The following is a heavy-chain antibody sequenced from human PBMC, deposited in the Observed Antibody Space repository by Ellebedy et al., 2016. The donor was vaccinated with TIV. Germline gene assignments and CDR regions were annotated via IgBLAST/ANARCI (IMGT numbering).Heavy chain of an antibody. Sequence: GESLKISCKGFGYSFSNYWIGWVRQMPGKGLEWMGIIYPADSDTAYSPSFQGQVTISADKSISTAYLQWNSLRASDTAMYFCATSAMVRGIFDYWGQGTLVTVSS. CDR2: IYPADSDT. CDR3: ATSAMVRGIFDY. J-gene: IGHJ4*02. CDR1: GYSFSNYW. V-gene: IGHV5-51*01. D-gene: IGHD3-10*01.